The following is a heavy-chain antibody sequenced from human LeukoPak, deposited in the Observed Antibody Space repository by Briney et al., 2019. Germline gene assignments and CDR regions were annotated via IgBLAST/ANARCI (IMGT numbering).Heavy chain of an antibody. J-gene: IGHJ4*02. CDR1: GFTFSEYY. V-gene: IGHV3-11*01. CDR3: AREMDGPYGSGSPLDY. D-gene: IGHD3-10*01. Sequence: PGGSLRLSCAASGFTFSEYYMSWIRQAPGKGLEWVSYISSSGSTTYYADSVKGRFTISRDNAKNSLYLQMNSLRVEDTAVYYCAREMDGPYGSGSPLDYWGQGTLVTVSS. CDR2: ISSSGSTT.